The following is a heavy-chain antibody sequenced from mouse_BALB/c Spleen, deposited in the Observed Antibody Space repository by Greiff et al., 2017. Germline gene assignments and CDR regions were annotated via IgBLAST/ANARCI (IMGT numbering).Heavy chain of an antibody. CDR3: ARDEGDGYVAWFAD. CDR2: INSNGGST. J-gene: IGHJ3*01. Sequence: EVMLVESGGGLVQPGGSLKLSCAASGFTFSSYGMSWVRQTPDKRLELVATINSNGGSTYYPDSVKGRFTIARDNAKNTLYLQMSSLKSEDTAMYYCARDEGDGYVAWFADWGQGTLVTVSA. V-gene: IGHV5-6-3*01. CDR1: GFTFSSYG. D-gene: IGHD1-2*01.